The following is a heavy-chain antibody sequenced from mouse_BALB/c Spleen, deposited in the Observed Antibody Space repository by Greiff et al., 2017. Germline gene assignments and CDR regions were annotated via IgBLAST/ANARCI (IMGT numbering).Heavy chain of an antibody. Sequence: EVKLMESGPGLVKPSQSLSLTCTVTGYSITSDYAWNWIRQFPENKLEWMGYISYSGSTSYNPSLKSRISITRDTSKNQFFLQLNSVTTEDTATYYCASSFGAWFAYWGQGTLVTVSA. CDR3: ASSFGAWFAY. CDR1: GYSITSDYA. V-gene: IGHV3-2*02. J-gene: IGHJ3*01. CDR2: ISYSGST.